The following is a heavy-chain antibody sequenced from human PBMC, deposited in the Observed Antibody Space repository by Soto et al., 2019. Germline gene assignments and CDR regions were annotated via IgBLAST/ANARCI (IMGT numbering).Heavy chain of an antibody. CDR1: GFSFSSFV. J-gene: IGHJ4*02. CDR2: LSGSDGTT. CDR3: ARWSVLDH. D-gene: IGHD1-26*01. V-gene: IGHV3-23*01. Sequence: EVPLLESGGRLVQPGGSLRLSCATSGFSFSSFVMSWVRQAPGKGLEWVSSLSGSDGTTYYADSVKGRFSMSTDTSKSTLYLEMNSLRAEDTAVYYCARWSVLDHWGQGTRVTVS.